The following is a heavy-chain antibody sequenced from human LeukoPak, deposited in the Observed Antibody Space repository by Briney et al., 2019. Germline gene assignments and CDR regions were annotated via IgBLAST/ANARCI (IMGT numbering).Heavy chain of an antibody. V-gene: IGHV1-2*02. J-gene: IGHJ4*02. CDR2: INPNSGEA. CDR1: GYTFTSYY. Sequence: GASVKVSCKASGYTFTSYYLHWVRQAPGQGLEWMGWINPNSGEANYAQRFQDRATMTWDTSISTAYMELSSLRSDDTAVFYCARLSGSASPHYFDCWGQGTLLTVAS. D-gene: IGHD6-19*01. CDR3: ARLSGSASPHYFDC.